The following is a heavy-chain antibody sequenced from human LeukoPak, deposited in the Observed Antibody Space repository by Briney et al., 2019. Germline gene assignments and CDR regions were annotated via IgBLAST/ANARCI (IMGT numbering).Heavy chain of an antibody. CDR2: ISSSGSTI. CDR1: GFTFSDYY. J-gene: IGHJ4*02. V-gene: IGHV3-11*04. CDR3: ARDKYCSSTSCYRKHYFDY. Sequence: GGSLRLSCAASGFTFSDYYMSWIRQAPGKGLEWVSYISSSGSTIYYADSVKGRFTIPRDNAKNSLYLQMNSLRAEDTAVYYCARDKYCSSTSCYRKHYFDYWGQGTLVTVSS. D-gene: IGHD2-2*01.